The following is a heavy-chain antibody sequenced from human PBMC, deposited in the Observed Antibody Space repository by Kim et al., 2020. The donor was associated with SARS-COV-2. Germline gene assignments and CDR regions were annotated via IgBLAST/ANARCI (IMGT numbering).Heavy chain of an antibody. V-gene: IGHV3-11*05. CDR2: ISRDTSHT. CDR1: GFSFSDHY. Sequence: GGSLRLSCAGSGFSFSDHYMSWIRQAPGRGLEYISYISRDTSHTDYADSVKGRFTISRDNAKNSLYLQMNSLRAEDTAVYFCTRGHFGMDLWGQGTTVTVSS. CDR3: TRGHFGMDL. J-gene: IGHJ6*02.